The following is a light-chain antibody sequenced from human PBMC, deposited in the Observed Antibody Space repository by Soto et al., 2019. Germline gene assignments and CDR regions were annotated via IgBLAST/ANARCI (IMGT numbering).Light chain of an antibody. Sequence: QSVLTQPPSASGTPGQRVTISCSGSSSNIGRNYVYWYQQFPGTAPKLLIYRNSERPSGVPDRFSGSKSGTSASLAISGLRSEDEAEYFCAAWDDSLAFGGGTKLTVL. V-gene: IGLV1-47*01. J-gene: IGLJ3*02. CDR1: SSNIGRNY. CDR3: AAWDDSLA. CDR2: RNS.